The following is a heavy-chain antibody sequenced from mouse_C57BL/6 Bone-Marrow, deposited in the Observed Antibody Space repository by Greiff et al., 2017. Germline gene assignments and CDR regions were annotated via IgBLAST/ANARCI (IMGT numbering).Heavy chain of an antibody. CDR1: GYTFTSYW. Sequence: QVHVKQPGAELVKPGASVKLSCKASGYTFTSYWMHWVKQRPGQGLEWIGMIHPNSGSTNYNEKFKSKATLTVDKSSSTAYMQLSSLTSEDSAVYYCAREGPDYYGSISYSFDVWGTGTTLTGSS. V-gene: IGHV1-64*01. D-gene: IGHD1-1*01. CDR2: IHPNSGST. CDR3: AREGPDYYGSISYSFDV. J-gene: IGHJ2*01.